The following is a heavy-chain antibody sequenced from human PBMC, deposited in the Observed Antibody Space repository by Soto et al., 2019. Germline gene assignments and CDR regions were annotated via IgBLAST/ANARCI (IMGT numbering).Heavy chain of an antibody. CDR1: GFTSSSYA. CDR3: AKALRYFDWLVRPWNALDV. J-gene: IGHJ6*02. CDR2: ISGSGSNT. Sequence: EVQLLESVGGLVQPGGSLRLSCAASGFTSSSYAMSWVRQAPGKGLEWVSAISGSGSNTYYADSVKGRFTISRDNSKNTLFLQMNSLRAEDTAVYYCAKALRYFDWLVRPWNALDVWGQGTTVTVSS. V-gene: IGHV3-23*01. D-gene: IGHD3-9*01.